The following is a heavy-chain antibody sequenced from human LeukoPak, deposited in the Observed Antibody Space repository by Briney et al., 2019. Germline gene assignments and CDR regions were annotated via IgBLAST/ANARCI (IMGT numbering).Heavy chain of an antibody. CDR2: INAGNGNI. Sequence: ASVTVSCKTSGYTFTTYAIHWVRQAPGQRLEWMGWINAGNGNIKYSQNFQGRVTITRDTSASTAYMELSSLRSEDTAVYYCARGAPIRVAGAATFDPWGQGTLVTVSS. J-gene: IGHJ5*02. V-gene: IGHV1-3*01. CDR3: ARGAPIRVAGAATFDP. CDR1: GYTFTTYA. D-gene: IGHD6-19*01.